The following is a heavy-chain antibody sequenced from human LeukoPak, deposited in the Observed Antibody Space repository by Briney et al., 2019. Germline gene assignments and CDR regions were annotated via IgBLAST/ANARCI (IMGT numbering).Heavy chain of an antibody. J-gene: IGHJ5*02. CDR3: ARDQNDYDFWSGYYISRAGNNWFDP. V-gene: IGHV1-69*05. CDR1: GGTFSSYA. CDR2: IIPIFGTA. Sequence: ASVKVSCKASGGTFSSYAISWVRQAPGQGGEWMGGIIPIFGTANYAQKFQGRVTITTDESTSTAYMALSSLRSEDTAVYYCARDQNDYDFWSGYYISRAGNNWFDPWGQGTLVTVSS. D-gene: IGHD3-3*01.